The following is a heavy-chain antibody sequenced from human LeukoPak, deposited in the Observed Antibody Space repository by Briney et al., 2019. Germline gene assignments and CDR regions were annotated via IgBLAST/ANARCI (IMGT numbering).Heavy chain of an antibody. J-gene: IGHJ4*02. CDR2: ISSSGSTI. D-gene: IGHD5-18*01. CDR3: ATRGDTAMDPDY. Sequence: PGGSLRLSCAASGFTFSDYYMSWIRQAPGRGLEWVSYISSSGSTIYYADSVKGRFTISRDNAKNSLYLQMNSLRAEDTAVYYCATRGDTAMDPDYWGQGTLVTVSS. CDR1: GFTFSDYY. V-gene: IGHV3-11*04.